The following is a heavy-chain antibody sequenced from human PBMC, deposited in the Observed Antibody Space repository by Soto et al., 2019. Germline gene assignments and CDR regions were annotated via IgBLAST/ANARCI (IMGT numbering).Heavy chain of an antibody. Sequence: GESLKISCKCSGYSFTSYWIGLVRQMPGKGLEWMGIIYPGDSDTRYSPSFQGQVTISADKSISTAYLQWSSLKASDTAMYYCARQYCSGGSCHGNYYYYYMDVWGKGTTVTVSS. CDR2: IYPGDSDT. J-gene: IGHJ6*03. CDR3: ARQYCSGGSCHGNYYYYYMDV. D-gene: IGHD2-15*01. CDR1: GYSFTSYW. V-gene: IGHV5-51*01.